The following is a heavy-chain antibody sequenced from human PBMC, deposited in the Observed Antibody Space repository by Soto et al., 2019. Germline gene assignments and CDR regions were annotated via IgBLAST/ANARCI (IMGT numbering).Heavy chain of an antibody. Sequence: EVQLVESGGGLVKPGGSLRLSCAASGFTFSSYSMNWVRQAPGKGLEWVSSISSSSSYIYYADSVKGRFTISRDNAKNSLYLQMNSLRAEDTAVYYCARDVGGEWLLGGDDPWGQGTLVTVSS. V-gene: IGHV3-21*01. CDR1: GFTFSSYS. J-gene: IGHJ5*02. D-gene: IGHD3-3*01. CDR3: ARDVGGEWLLGGDDP. CDR2: ISSSSSYI.